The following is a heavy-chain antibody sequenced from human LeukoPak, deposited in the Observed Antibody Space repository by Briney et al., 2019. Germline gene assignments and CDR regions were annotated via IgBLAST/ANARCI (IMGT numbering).Heavy chain of an antibody. J-gene: IGHJ5*02. CDR3: AKNQMRNWFGP. V-gene: IGHV3-30*02. CDR2: IRYDGSNK. D-gene: IGHD5-24*01. Sequence: GGSLRLSCAASGFTFSSYGMHWLRQSPGKGLEWVAFIRYDGSNKYYADSMKGRFTISRDNSKNSLYLQMNSLRTEDMAVYYCAKNQMRNWFGPWGQGTLVTVSS. CDR1: GFTFSSYG.